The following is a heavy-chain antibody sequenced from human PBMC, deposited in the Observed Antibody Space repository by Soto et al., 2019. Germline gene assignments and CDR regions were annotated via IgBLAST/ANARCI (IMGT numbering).Heavy chain of an antibody. Sequence: GASLKVSFKSSGSTFTGYYMRWVREAPGQGLEWMGWINPNSGGTNYAQKFQGRVTMTRDTSISTAYMELSRLRSDDTAVYYCARDLGDSSGGDAFDIWGQGTMVTVSS. CDR3: ARDLGDSSGGDAFDI. D-gene: IGHD6-19*01. V-gene: IGHV1-2*02. CDR2: INPNSGGT. J-gene: IGHJ3*02. CDR1: GSTFTGYY.